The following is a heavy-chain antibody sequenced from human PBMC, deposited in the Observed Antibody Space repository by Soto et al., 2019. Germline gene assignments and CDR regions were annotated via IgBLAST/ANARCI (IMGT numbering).Heavy chain of an antibody. J-gene: IGHJ6*02. CDR1: GYTFSTYG. CDR2: VSPYNGNT. CDR3: VRGGILEANRPYYYYGLDV. V-gene: IGHV1-18*01. D-gene: IGHD1-1*01. Sequence: GASVKVSCKVFGYTFSTYGLSWVRQAPGQGLEWMGWVSPYNGNTYYAPGLQGRVTMTTDTSTNTAYMSLRSLRSDDTAIYYCVRGGILEANRPYYYYGLDVWGQGTPVTVYS.